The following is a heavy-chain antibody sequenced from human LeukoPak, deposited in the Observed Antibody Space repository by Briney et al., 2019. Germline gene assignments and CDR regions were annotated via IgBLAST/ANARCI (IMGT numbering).Heavy chain of an antibody. CDR1: GFSVKEYY. D-gene: IGHD1-1*01. V-gene: IGHV3-53*04. CDR2: ILRDGIT. Sequence: GGSLRLSCTASGFSVKEYYMTWVRQAPGKGLEWVSVILRDGITHHADSMKDRFTISRRFSTNTLNLHMTKLRPDDTAVYYCARVLATTGEDYWGQGALVIVSS. CDR3: ARVLATTGEDY. J-gene: IGHJ4*02.